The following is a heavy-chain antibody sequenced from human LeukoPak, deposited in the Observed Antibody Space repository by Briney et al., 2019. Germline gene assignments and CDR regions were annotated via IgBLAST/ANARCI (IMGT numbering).Heavy chain of an antibody. V-gene: IGHV1-3*01. CDR3: ASIQTAYAFDI. CDR1: GYTFTRYA. J-gene: IGHJ3*02. D-gene: IGHD2-21*02. Sequence: ASVKVSCKASGYTFTRYAVHWVRQAPGQRLEWMGWINAGNGNIKYSQEFQGRVTITGDTSASTAYMELSSLGSEDTALYYCASIQTAYAFDIWGQGTMVTVSS. CDR2: INAGNGNI.